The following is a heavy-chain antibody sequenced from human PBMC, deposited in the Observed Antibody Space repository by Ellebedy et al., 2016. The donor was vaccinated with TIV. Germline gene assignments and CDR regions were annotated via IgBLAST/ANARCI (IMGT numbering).Heavy chain of an antibody. J-gene: IGHJ4*02. Sequence: GSLRLSCTVSGGSISPYYWSWIRQPPGKGLEWIGYIHYSGSATYDPSLTSRVTISLDTSNNQVSLRLTSVTAADTAIYYCARAGDSGDFLDFWGQGALVTVSS. CDR2: IHYSGSA. D-gene: IGHD4-17*01. V-gene: IGHV4-59*01. CDR3: ARAGDSGDFLDF. CDR1: GGSISPYY.